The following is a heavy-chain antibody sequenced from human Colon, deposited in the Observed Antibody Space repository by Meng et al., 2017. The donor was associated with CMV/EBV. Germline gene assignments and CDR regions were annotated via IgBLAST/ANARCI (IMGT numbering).Heavy chain of an antibody. CDR1: TTSISSSSYY. D-gene: IGHD3-10*01. CDR2: IYYSGDT. J-gene: IGHJ6*02. CDR3: VRDFSGYGMDV. Sequence: GSLRLSCSVSTTSISSSSYYWGWIRQPPGKGLEWVGSIYYSGDTYHNSSLKSRVTISLDTSKNQFSLMLTSVSAADTAIYYCVRDFSGYGMDVWGQGTTVTVSS. V-gene: IGHV4-39*07.